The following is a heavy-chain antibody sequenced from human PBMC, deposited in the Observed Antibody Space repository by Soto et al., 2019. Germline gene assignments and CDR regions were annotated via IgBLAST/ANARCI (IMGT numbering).Heavy chain of an antibody. V-gene: IGHV3-33*01. J-gene: IGHJ4*02. CDR2: IWYDGSNT. D-gene: IGHD7-27*01. Sequence: GGSLRLTCAASGFIFSSFGMHWVRQAPGKGLEWVAHIWYDGSNTYYADSVKGRFTISRDNSRNTLYLQMNSLRAEDTAVYHCVRDLLGSGGHFDYWGQGTPVTVSS. CDR3: VRDLLGSGGHFDY. CDR1: GFIFSSFG.